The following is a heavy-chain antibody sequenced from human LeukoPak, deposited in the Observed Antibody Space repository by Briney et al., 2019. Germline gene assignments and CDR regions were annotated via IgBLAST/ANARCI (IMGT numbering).Heavy chain of an antibody. V-gene: IGHV3-48*03. Sequence: GGSLRLSCAASGFTFSSYEMNGVRQAPGEGLEWVSYISSSGNTIYYADSGKGRFTIYRDKAKNSVYLQINSLRAEDTAVYYCARAGEGGFDYWGQGTLVTVSS. D-gene: IGHD3-16*01. CDR2: ISSSGNTI. CDR3: ARAGEGGFDY. J-gene: IGHJ4*02. CDR1: GFTFSSYE.